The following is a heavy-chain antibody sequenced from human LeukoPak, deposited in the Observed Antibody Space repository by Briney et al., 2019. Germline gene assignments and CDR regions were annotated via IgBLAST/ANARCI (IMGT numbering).Heavy chain of an antibody. J-gene: IGHJ3*02. D-gene: IGHD5-12*01. CDR2: IKTKTDGVTT. V-gene: IGHV3-15*01. CDR3: TGFETSGPDAFDI. Sequence: KSGGSLRLSCAASGFTFDDYGMSWVRQAPGKGLEWVGRIKTKTDGVTTDYAAPVKGRFTISRDDSKNTLYLQMNSLKTEDTAVYFCTGFETSGPDAFDIWGRGTMVTVSS. CDR1: GFTFDDYG.